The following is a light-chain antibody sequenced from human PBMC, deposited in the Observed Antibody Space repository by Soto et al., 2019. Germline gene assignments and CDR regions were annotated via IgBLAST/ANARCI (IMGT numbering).Light chain of an antibody. V-gene: IGKV1-5*01. CDR2: GVS. Sequence: DIPVTQSPSTLSASVGDRVTITCRASQRVGRSLAWYQQQSGKAPKLLIDGVSTLESGVPSRFGRFGSGPDFILLIRSLQPGDFRTYFSQQYYKGWTVGQAT. CDR3: QQYYKGWT. J-gene: IGKJ1*01. CDR1: QRVGRS.